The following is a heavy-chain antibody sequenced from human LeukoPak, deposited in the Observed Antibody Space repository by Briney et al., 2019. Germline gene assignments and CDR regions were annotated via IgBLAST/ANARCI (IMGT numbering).Heavy chain of an antibody. D-gene: IGHD2-8*01. CDR3: ARDPGYCTNGVCSRAFDY. CDR1: GYTFTSYG. Sequence: ASVKVSCKASGYTFTSYGISWVRQAPGQGLEWMGLINPSGGSTSYAQKFQGRVTMTRDMSTSTVYMELSSLRSEDTAVYYCARDPGYCTNGVCSRAFDYWGQGTLVTVSS. CDR2: INPSGGST. V-gene: IGHV1-46*01. J-gene: IGHJ4*02.